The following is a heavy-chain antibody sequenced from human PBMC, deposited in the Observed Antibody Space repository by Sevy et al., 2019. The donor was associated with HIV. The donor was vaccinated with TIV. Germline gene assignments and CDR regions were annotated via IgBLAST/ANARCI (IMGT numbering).Heavy chain of an antibody. J-gene: IGHJ3*01. CDR2: IYPDESDI. V-gene: IGHV5-51*01. D-gene: IGHD3-22*01. Sequence: ASLKVSCKGSGYSFTSQWIGWVRQMPGKGLEWMGIIYPDESDIRYSPSFQGQVTISADKSISTAYLQWSSLKASDTAMYYCARHRSSGYYDDAFDLWGQGTMVTVSS. CDR3: ARHRSSGYYDDAFDL. CDR1: GYSFTSQW.